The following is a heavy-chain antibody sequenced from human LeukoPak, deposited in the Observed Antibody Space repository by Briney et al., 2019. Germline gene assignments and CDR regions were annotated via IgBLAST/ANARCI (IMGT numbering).Heavy chain of an antibody. CDR1: GGSISSYS. CDR2: ISYSGST. J-gene: IGHJ5*02. V-gene: IGHV4-59*01. CDR3: ARVRLRDYYDNNWFDP. D-gene: IGHD3-22*01. Sequence: SETLSLTCTVSGGSISSYSWSWIRQPPGKGLEWIGYISYSGSTNYNPSLNSRVTISVDTSKNQFSLKLSSVTAADTAVYYCARVRLRDYYDNNWFDPWDQGTLVTVSS.